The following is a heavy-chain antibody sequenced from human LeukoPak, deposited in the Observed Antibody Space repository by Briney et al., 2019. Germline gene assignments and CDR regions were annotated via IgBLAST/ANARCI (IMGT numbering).Heavy chain of an antibody. CDR2: IGTAGDT. CDR1: GFTFSSYD. J-gene: IGHJ3*02. CDR3: ARDDGGGAFDI. Sequence: GGSLRLSCAASGFTFSSYDMHWVRQATGKGLEWVSAIGTAGDTYYPGSVKGRFTISRENAKNSLYLQMNSLRAGDTAVYYCARDDGGGAFDIWGQGTMVTVSS. D-gene: IGHD3-10*01. V-gene: IGHV3-13*01.